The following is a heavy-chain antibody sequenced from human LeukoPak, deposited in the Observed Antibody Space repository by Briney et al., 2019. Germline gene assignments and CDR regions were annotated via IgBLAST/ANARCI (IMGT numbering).Heavy chain of an antibody. CDR2: ISGSGGNT. CDR3: AKLLGTATRYDS. J-gene: IGHJ4*02. V-gene: IGHV3-23*01. Sequence: GGSLRLSCAASGFTFSSYAMSWVRQAPGKGLEWVSAISGSGGNTYYADSVKGRFTISRDNSKNTLFLQMNSLRAEDTAVYFCAKLLGTATRYDSWGLGTLVMVSS. CDR1: GFTFSSYA. D-gene: IGHD1-1*01.